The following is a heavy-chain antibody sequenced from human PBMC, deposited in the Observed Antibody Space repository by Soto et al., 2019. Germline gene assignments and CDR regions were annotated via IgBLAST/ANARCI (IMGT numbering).Heavy chain of an antibody. CDR1: GGSFSGYY. J-gene: IGHJ4*02. D-gene: IGHD6-19*01. Sequence: SETLSLTCAVYGGSFSGYYWSGIRQPPGKGLEWIGEINHSGSTNYNPSLKSRVTISVDTSKNQFSLKLSSVTAADTAVYYCARHDVLPSSGHFDYWGQGTLVTVSS. CDR3: ARHDVLPSSGHFDY. V-gene: IGHV4-34*01. CDR2: INHSGST.